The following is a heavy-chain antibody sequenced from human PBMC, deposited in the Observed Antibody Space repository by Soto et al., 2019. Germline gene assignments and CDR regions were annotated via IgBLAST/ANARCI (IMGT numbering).Heavy chain of an antibody. CDR3: ARSYCSGGSCYKRGTWFDP. J-gene: IGHJ5*02. V-gene: IGHV4-59*08. CDR1: GGYIINLD. Sequence: PSEPLSLTSTVAGGYIINLDWCSRVRPPPGKGLEWIGYIHYSGSTNYNPSLKSRVPISVDTSKNQFSLKLSSVTAADTAVYYCARSYCSGGSCYKRGTWFDPWGQGTLVTVSS. D-gene: IGHD2-15*01. CDR2: IHYSGST.